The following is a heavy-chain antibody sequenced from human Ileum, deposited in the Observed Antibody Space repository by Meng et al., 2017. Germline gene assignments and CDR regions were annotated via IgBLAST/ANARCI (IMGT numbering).Heavy chain of an antibody. Sequence: VQLQESGPGLVKPSGTLSLTCAVSGDSISSGNWWNWVRESPGKGLEWIGEIFHGGTTNYNPSLKNRVTLLMDKSKNQFSLQLTSVTAADTAVFYCARGIGDIRVGFDYWGQGILVTVSS. CDR2: IFHGGTT. J-gene: IGHJ4*02. D-gene: IGHD5-12*01. V-gene: IGHV4-4*02. CDR1: GDSISSGNW. CDR3: ARGIGDIRVGFDY.